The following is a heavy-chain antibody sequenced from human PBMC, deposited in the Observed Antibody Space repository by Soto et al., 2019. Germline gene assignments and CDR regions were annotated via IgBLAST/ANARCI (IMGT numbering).Heavy chain of an antibody. CDR2: IYWDDDK. CDR1: GFSLSTTGVG. Sequence: QITLKESGTTLVRPTQTLTLTCTFSGFSLSTTGVGVGRIRQPPGKALEWLALIYWDDDKRYSPSLKRPLTIAKDTSKNEVILTMTSMDPVDTATYYCAQILRDYGLGRERANYFGLWGQGNLFTVS. V-gene: IGHV2-5*02. J-gene: IGHJ1*01. D-gene: IGHD3-10*01. CDR3: AQILRDYGLGRERANYFGL.